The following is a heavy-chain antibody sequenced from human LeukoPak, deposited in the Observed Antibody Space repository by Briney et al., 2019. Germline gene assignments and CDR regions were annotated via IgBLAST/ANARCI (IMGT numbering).Heavy chain of an antibody. CDR3: ASPYSSSWYDISS. Sequence: SVKVSCKASGGSFNSYVITWVRQAPGQGLEWMGRIIPILNVANFAQKFQGRVTITADKSTNTAHMELSSLRSEDTAVYYCASPYSSSWYDISSWGQGTLVTVSS. CDR1: GGSFNSYV. J-gene: IGHJ5*02. D-gene: IGHD6-13*01. V-gene: IGHV1-69*04. CDR2: IIPILNVA.